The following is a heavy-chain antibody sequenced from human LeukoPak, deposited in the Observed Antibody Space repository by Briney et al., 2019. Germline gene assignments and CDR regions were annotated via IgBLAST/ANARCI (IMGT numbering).Heavy chain of an antibody. CDR1: GGSISSYY. D-gene: IGHD6-13*01. CDR2: IYYSGST. Sequence: SETLSLTCTVSGGSISSYYWSWIRQPPGKGLEWIGYIYYSGSTNYNPSLKSRVTISVDMSKNQFSLKLSSVTAADTAVYYCARGAGSPCSGYSSSCLQPYGYWGQGTLVTVSS. CDR3: ARGAGSPCSGYSSSCLQPYGY. V-gene: IGHV4-59*12. J-gene: IGHJ4*02.